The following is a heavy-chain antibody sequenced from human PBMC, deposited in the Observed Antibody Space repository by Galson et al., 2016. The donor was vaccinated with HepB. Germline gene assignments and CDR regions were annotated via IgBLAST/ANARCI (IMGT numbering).Heavy chain of an antibody. CDR2: FYYSGRT. J-gene: IGHJ4*02. CDR1: GGSISRSSYY. D-gene: IGHD1-26*01. V-gene: IGHV4-39*01. CDR3: ARLGFGSYHYFFDY. Sequence: SETLSLTCSVSGGSISRSSYYWGWFRQPPGKGLEWIGTFYYSGRTYYKPSLKSRVTISVDASKNQFSLRLSSVSAADTAIYYCARLGFGSYHYFFDYWGQGTLVTVSS.